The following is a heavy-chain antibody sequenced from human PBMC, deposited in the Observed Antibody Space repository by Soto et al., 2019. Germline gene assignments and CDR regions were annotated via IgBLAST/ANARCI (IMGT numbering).Heavy chain of an antibody. CDR3: AKGSDYHGMDV. CDR2: ISWDDGSK. J-gene: IGHJ6*02. CDR1: GFTFDDYT. V-gene: IGHV3-43*01. Sequence: EVQLVESGGVVVQPGGSLRLSCAASGFTFDDYTMHWVRQAPGKSLEWVSLISWDDGSKYYADSVKGRFTISRDNSKNSLYLQMNSLRTEDTALYYCAKGSDYHGMDVWGQGTPVTVSS.